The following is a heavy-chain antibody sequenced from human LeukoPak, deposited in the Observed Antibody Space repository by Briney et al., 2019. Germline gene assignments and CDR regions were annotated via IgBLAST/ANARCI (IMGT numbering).Heavy chain of an antibody. V-gene: IGHV1-8*01. J-gene: IGHJ5*02. CDR3: ARTSSGWYGGSFDP. Sequence: ASGKVSCKASGYTFTSYDMNWVRQATGQGLEWMGWMNPNSGNTGYAQKFQGRVTMTRNTSISTAYMELSSLRSEDTAVYYCARTSSGWYGGSFDPWGQGTLVTVSS. D-gene: IGHD6-19*01. CDR1: GYTFTSYD. CDR2: MNPNSGNT.